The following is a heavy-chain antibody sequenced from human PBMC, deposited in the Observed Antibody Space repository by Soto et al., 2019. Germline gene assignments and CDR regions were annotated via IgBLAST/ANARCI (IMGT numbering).Heavy chain of an antibody. D-gene: IGHD5-18*01. CDR1: CCSISSDSYY. J-gene: IGHJ4*02. Sequence: SETLSLTCTASCCSISSDSYYWGWIRQPPEKGLEWIASISYSGSTYYNPTLKSRLTISVDTSKNQFSLKFNSVTAADTAVYYCAREGYNFGPFDYWGQGALVTVSS. CDR2: ISYSGST. CDR3: AREGYNFGPFDY. V-gene: IGHV4-39*07.